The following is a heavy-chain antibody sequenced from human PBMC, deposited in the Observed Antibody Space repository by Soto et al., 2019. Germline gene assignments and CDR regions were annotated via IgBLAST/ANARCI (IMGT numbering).Heavy chain of an antibody. J-gene: IGHJ4*02. CDR2: ISSSSSYI. CDR1: GFTFSSYS. V-gene: IGHV3-21*01. D-gene: IGHD1-26*01. Sequence: GGSLRLSCAASGFTFSSYSMNWVRQAPGKGLEWVSSISSSSSYIYYADSVKGRFTISRDNAKNSLYLQMNSLRAEDTAVYYCARDTSLSDSGSYYGDYWGQGTLVTVSS. CDR3: ARDTSLSDSGSYYGDY.